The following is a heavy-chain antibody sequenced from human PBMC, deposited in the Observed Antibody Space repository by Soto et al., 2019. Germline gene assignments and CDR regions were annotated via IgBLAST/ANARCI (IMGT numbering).Heavy chain of an antibody. CDR1: VYPCTTTY. CDR3: ASSIAAQAFDI. CDR2: ISASDGST. J-gene: IGHJ3*02. D-gene: IGHD6-6*01. Sequence: ASVKVSCKAAVYPCTTTYMHWVGQAPGQGLEWMGRISASDGSTNYAQKLQGRVTMTTDTSTSTAYMELRSLRSDDTAVYYCASSIAAQAFDIWGQGKMVTVSS. V-gene: IGHV1-18*04.